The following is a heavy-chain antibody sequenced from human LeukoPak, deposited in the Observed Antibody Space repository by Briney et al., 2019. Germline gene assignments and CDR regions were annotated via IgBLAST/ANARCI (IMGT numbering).Heavy chain of an antibody. Sequence: GGSLRLSCAASGFTFSSYWMSWVRQAPGKGLEWVANIKQDGSEKYYVDSVKGRFTISRDNAKISLYLQMNSLRAEDTAVYYCARLSVVVVAAKRPYYYYYMDVWGKGTTVTVSS. CDR1: GFTFSSYW. CDR3: ARLSVVVVAAKRPYYYYYMDV. V-gene: IGHV3-7*01. J-gene: IGHJ6*03. CDR2: IKQDGSEK. D-gene: IGHD2-15*01.